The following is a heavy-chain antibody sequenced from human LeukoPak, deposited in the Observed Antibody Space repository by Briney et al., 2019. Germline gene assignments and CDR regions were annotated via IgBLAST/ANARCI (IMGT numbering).Heavy chain of an antibody. CDR3: ARHLYPHYDFWSGIDP. CDR1: DYSIGSGYY. CDR2: IYYSGST. J-gene: IGHJ5*02. Sequence: SETLSLTCAVSDYSIGSGYYWGWIRQPPGKGLEWIGSIYYSGSTYYNPSLKSRVTISVDTSKNQFSLKLSSVTAADTAVYYCARHLYPHYDFWSGIDPWGRGTLVTVSS. D-gene: IGHD3-3*01. V-gene: IGHV4-38-2*01.